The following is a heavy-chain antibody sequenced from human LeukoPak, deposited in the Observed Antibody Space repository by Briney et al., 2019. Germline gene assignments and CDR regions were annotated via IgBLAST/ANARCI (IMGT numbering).Heavy chain of an antibody. Sequence: SETLSLTCTVSGGSISSSSYYWGWIRQPPGKGLEWIGSIYYSGSTYYYPSLKSRVTISVDTSKNQFSLKLSSVTAADTAVYYCARLTQQLETFDLWGRGTLVTVSS. CDR1: GGSISSSSYY. J-gene: IGHJ2*01. D-gene: IGHD6-13*01. V-gene: IGHV4-39*01. CDR3: ARLTQQLETFDL. CDR2: IYYSGST.